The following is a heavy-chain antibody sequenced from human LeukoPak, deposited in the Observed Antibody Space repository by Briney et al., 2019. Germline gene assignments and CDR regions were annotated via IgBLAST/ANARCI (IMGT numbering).Heavy chain of an antibody. CDR1: GGSFSGYY. V-gene: IGHV4-34*01. CDR3: ARHMLVPAAIRLRFDP. D-gene: IGHD2-2*02. Sequence: SETLSLTCAVYGGSFSGYYWSWIRQPPGKGLEWIGEINHSGSTNYNPSLKSRVTISVDTSKNQFSLKLSSVTAADTAVYYCARHMLVPAAIRLRFDPWGQGTLVTVSS. CDR2: INHSGST. J-gene: IGHJ5*02.